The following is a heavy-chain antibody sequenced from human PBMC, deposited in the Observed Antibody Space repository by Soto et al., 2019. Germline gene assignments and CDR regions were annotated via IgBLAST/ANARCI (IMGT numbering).Heavy chain of an antibody. D-gene: IGHD6-6*01. CDR2: INHSGST. V-gene: IGHV4-34*01. CDR3: ARDPYSSSAHYYGMDV. Sequence: QVQLQQWGAGLLKPSETLSLTCAVYGGSFSGYYWCWIRQPPGKGLEWIGEINHSGSTNYNPSLKSRVTISVDTSKNQFSLKLSSVTAADTAVYYCARDPYSSSAHYYGMDVWGQGTTVTVSS. J-gene: IGHJ6*02. CDR1: GGSFSGYY.